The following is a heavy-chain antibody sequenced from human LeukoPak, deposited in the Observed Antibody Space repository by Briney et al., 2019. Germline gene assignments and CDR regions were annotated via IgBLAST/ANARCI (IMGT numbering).Heavy chain of an antibody. CDR2: INPNNGGT. V-gene: IGHV1-2*02. Sequence: ASVKVSCKASGYTFTDYYLHGGRQAPGQGLEWRVWINPNNGGTHFGQMFQGRVTVTRDTSISKAYMDLSGLRSDDTDVYYCAREHPAGNYLRDPYPFDYWGQGTLVSVSS. CDR3: AREHPAGNYLRDPYPFDY. J-gene: IGHJ4*02. D-gene: IGHD3-10*01. CDR1: GYTFTDYY.